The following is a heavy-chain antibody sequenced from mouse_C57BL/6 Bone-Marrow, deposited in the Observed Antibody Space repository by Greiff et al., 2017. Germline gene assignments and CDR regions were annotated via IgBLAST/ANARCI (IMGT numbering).Heavy chain of an antibody. Sequence: EVKLVESGGGLVKPGGSLKLSCAASGFTFSSYTMSWVRQTPEKRLEWVATISGGGGNTYYPDSVKGRITISRDNAKNTLYLQMSSLRSEDTALYYCARHRGGYVLVFGDWGQGTLVTVSA. CDR2: ISGGGGNT. J-gene: IGHJ3*01. CDR1: GFTFSSYT. CDR3: ARHRGGYVLVFGD. V-gene: IGHV5-9*01. D-gene: IGHD2-2*01.